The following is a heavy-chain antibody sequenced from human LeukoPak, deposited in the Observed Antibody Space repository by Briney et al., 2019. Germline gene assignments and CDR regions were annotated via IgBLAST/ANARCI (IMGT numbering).Heavy chain of an antibody. J-gene: IGHJ4*02. CDR3: ARGGPPSIVGAANDY. CDR1: GGSFSGYY. D-gene: IGHD1-26*01. V-gene: IGHV4-34*01. CDR2: INHSGST. Sequence: SETLSLTCAVYGGSFSGYYWSWIRQPPGKGLEWIGEINHSGSTNYNPSLKSRVTISVDTSKNQFSLKLSSVTAADTAVYYCARGGPPSIVGAANDYWGQGTLVTASS.